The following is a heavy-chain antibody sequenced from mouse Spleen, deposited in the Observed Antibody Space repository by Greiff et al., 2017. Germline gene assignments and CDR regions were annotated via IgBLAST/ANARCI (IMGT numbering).Heavy chain of an antibody. Sequence: EVKLMESGPGLVKPSQSLSLTCSVTGYSITSGYYWKWIRQFPGNKLEWMGYISYDGSNNYNPSLKNRISITRDTSKNQFFLKLNSVTTEDTATYYCARDPFDYWGQGTTLTVSS. CDR3: ARDPFDY. J-gene: IGHJ2*01. V-gene: IGHV3-6*01. CDR1: GYSITSGYY. CDR2: ISYDGSN.